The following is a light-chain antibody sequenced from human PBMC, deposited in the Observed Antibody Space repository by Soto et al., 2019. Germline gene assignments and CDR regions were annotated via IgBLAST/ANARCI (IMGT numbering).Light chain of an antibody. V-gene: IGLV2-8*01. J-gene: IGLJ1*01. CDR3: AAWDDSLNGLYV. CDR1: SSDVGGYNY. CDR2: EVN. Sequence: QSALTQPPSASLSPGQSVAISCTGTSSDVGGYNYVSWYQQHPGKAPKLMIYEVNKRPSGVPDRFSGSKSGNTASLTVSGLQAEDEADYYCAAWDDSLNGLYVFGSGTKVTVL.